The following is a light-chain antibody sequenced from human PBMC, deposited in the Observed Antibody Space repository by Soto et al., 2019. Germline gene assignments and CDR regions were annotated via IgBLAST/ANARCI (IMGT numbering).Light chain of an antibody. Sequence: EIVLTQSPGTLSLSPGERASLSCRASQSVGNFLVWYHQKPGQAPSLLIYDTSNRATGIPARFTGSGSGTDFTLTISSLEPEDFAMYYCQQYGNWLLTLGGGTKVEIK. CDR3: QQYGNWLLT. CDR2: DTS. CDR1: QSVGNF. J-gene: IGKJ4*01. V-gene: IGKV3-11*01.